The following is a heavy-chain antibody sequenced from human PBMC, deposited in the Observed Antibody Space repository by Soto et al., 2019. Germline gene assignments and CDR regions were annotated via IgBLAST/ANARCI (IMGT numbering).Heavy chain of an antibody. CDR3: ARSFSGYETDY. V-gene: IGHV1-3*01. Sequence: ASLKISRKASAYTITLYLFPCILQAPGQRLEWMGWIAAGNGNTKYSQKFQGRVTITRDTSASTVYMELSSLRSEDTALFYCARSFSGYETDYWGQGTLVTVSS. J-gene: IGHJ4*02. CDR1: AYTITLYL. CDR2: IAAGNGNT. D-gene: IGHD5-12*01.